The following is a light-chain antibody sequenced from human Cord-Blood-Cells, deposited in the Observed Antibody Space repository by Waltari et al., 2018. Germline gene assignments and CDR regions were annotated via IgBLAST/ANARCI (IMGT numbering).Light chain of an antibody. CDR3: NSRDSSGNHLV. Sequence: SSELTQDPAVSVALGQTVRITCQGDRPRSSYASWYQQKPGQAPVLVIYGKNNRPSGIPDRCSGSSSGNTASLTITGAQAEDEADYYGNSRDSSGNHLVFGGGSKLTVL. CDR1: RPRSSY. V-gene: IGLV3-19*01. J-gene: IGLJ3*02. CDR2: GKN.